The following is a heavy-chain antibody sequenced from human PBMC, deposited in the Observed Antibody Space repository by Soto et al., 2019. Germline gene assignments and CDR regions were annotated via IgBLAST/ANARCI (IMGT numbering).Heavy chain of an antibody. D-gene: IGHD2-2*01. V-gene: IGHV1-18*01. CDR3: AIFRRAEAPPRPPAWFDP. J-gene: IGHJ5*02. CDR2: ISAYNGNT. CDR1: GYTFTSYG. Sequence: ASVKVSCKASGYTFTSYGISWVRQAPGQGLEWMGWISAYNGNTNYAQKLQGRVTMTTDTSTSTAYMELRSLRSDETAVYYCAIFRRAEAPPRPPAWFDPWGQGTLVTVSS.